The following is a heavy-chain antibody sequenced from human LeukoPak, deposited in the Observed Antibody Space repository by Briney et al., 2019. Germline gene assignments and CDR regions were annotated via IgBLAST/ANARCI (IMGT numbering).Heavy chain of an antibody. CDR1: GFTFSSSG. Sequence: GGSLRLSCAASGFTFSSSGMHWVRQAPGKELEWVALISSDGSNKYYADSVRGRFTISRDNSNNTLYLQMNSLRAEDTAVYYCAKDLSYGYSFEYWGQGTLVTVSS. D-gene: IGHD5-18*01. V-gene: IGHV3-30*18. J-gene: IGHJ4*02. CDR2: ISSDGSNK. CDR3: AKDLSYGYSFEY.